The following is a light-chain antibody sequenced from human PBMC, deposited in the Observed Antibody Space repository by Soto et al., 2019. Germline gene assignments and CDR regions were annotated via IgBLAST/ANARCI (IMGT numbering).Light chain of an antibody. CDR2: DGS. CDR1: QSISSW. J-gene: IGKJ1*01. V-gene: IGKV1-5*01. Sequence: DIQMTQSPSTLSASLGDRVTITCRASQSISSWLAWYQQKPGKAPKLLIFDGSSLKSGVPSRFSGSGSGTEFTLTISSLQPVDFATYYCQKYDSYSLTFGQGTKVDIK. CDR3: QKYDSYSLT.